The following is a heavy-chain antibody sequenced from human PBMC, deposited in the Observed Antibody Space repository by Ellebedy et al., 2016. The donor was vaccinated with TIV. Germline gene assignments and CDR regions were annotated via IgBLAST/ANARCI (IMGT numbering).Heavy chain of an antibody. D-gene: IGHD3-10*01. CDR1: GGSIDTSGHS. CDR2: FCYSGNA. J-gene: IGHJ4*02. CDR3: ASQLALRSVSFGESEGYFDY. V-gene: IGHV4-39*07. Sequence: GSLRLXXTVSGGSIDTSGHSWGWIRQPPGKGLDWIGSFCYSGNAYHNSSLKGRVTVSVDTSKNQFSLNVTSVTAEDTAVYYCASQLALRSVSFGESEGYFDYWGQGILVTVSS.